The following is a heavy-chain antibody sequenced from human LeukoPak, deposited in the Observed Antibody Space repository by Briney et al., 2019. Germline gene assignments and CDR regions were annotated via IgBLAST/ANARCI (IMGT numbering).Heavy chain of an antibody. CDR3: ASWGIYYYYYMDV. CDR1: GFTFSDYY. J-gene: IGHJ6*03. CDR2: ISSSGSTI. Sequence: GGSLRLSCAASGFTFSDYYMSWIRQAPGKGLEWVSYISSSGSTIYYADSVKGRFTISRDNAKSSLYLQMNSLRAEDTAVYYCASWGIYYYYYMDVWGKGITVTVSS. D-gene: IGHD6-13*01. V-gene: IGHV3-11*04.